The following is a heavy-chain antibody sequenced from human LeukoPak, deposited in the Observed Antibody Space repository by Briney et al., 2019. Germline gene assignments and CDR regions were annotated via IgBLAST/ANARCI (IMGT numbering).Heavy chain of an antibody. CDR2: INHRGTT. J-gene: IGHJ4*02. Sequence: SETLSLTCAVSGGSFSGFYWSWLRQSPGTGLEWIGEINHRGTTNYNPSFKSRVTMSADMSKNEFSLKMNSLTAADTAVYYCARSGSYYGSGSYMGGSQYFDYWGQGTLVTVSS. CDR1: GGSFSGFY. D-gene: IGHD3-10*01. CDR3: ARSGSYYGSGSYMGGSQYFDY. V-gene: IGHV4-34*01.